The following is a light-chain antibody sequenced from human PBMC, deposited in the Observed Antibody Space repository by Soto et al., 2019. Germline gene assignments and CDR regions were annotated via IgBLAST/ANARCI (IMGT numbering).Light chain of an antibody. Sequence: QSALTQPASVSGSPGQSITISCTGTSSDVGGYNYVSWYQQHPGKVPKLMIYEVSNRPSGVSNRFSGSKSGNTASLTISGLQAEDEADYYCNSYTSSSTWVFGGGTKLTVL. CDR1: SSDVGGYNY. V-gene: IGLV2-14*01. CDR2: EVS. CDR3: NSYTSSSTWV. J-gene: IGLJ3*02.